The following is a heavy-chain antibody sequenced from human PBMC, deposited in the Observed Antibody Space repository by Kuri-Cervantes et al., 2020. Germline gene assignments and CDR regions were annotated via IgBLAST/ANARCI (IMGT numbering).Heavy chain of an antibody. CDR2: ISYDGSNK. V-gene: IGHV3-30-3*01. J-gene: IGHJ4*02. D-gene: IGHD2-15*01. Sequence: LSLTCAASGFTFSDAWMSWVRQAPGKGLEWVAVISYDGSNKYYADSVKGRFTISRDNSKNTLYLQMNSLRAEDTAVYYCARDGRYCSGGNCYSGFDYWGQGTLVTVSS. CDR3: ARDGRYCSGGNCYSGFDY. CDR1: GFTFSDAW.